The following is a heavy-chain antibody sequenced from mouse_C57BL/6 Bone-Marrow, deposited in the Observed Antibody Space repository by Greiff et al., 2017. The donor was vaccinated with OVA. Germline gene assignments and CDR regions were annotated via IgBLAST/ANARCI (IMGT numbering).Heavy chain of an antibody. D-gene: IGHD1-1*01. Sequence: EVKLVESGGGLVKPGGSLKLSCAASGFTFSSYAMSWVRQTPEKRLEWVATISDGGSYTSYPDNVKGRFTISRDNAKNNLYLQMSHLKSEDTAMYDCARDGYGSLYAMDYWGQGTSVTVSS. CDR3: ARDGYGSLYAMDY. CDR2: ISDGGSYT. J-gene: IGHJ4*01. CDR1: GFTFSSYA. V-gene: IGHV5-4*01.